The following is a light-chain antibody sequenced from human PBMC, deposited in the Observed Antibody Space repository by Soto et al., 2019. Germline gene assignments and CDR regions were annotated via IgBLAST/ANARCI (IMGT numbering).Light chain of an antibody. J-gene: IGLJ2*01. V-gene: IGLV1-40*01. CDR1: SSNIGAGYD. CDR3: QSYDNSLSAAVV. Sequence: QSVLTQPPSVSGAPGQRVTISCTGSSSNIGAGYDVHWYQQLPGAAPKLLIYGNSNRPSGVPDRFSGSQSGTSASLAITGLQAEDEADYYCQSYDNSLSAAVVFGGGTKLTVL. CDR2: GNS.